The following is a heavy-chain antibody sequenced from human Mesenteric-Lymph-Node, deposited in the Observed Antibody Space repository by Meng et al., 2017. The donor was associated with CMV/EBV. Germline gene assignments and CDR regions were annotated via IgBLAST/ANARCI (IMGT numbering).Heavy chain of an antibody. CDR3: ARHNRDQLLYY. Sequence: GESLKISCRASGYSFSGYWIGWVRQMPGKGLEWMGIIYPGDSDTRYSPSFQGQVTISADKSISTAYLQWSSLKASDTAMYYCARHNRDQLLYYWGQGTLVTVSS. CDR1: GYSFSGYW. D-gene: IGHD2-2*01. V-gene: IGHV5-51*01. CDR2: IYPGDSDT. J-gene: IGHJ4*02.